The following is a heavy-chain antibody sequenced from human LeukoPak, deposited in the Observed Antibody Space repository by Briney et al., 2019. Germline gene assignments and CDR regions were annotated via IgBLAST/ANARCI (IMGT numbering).Heavy chain of an antibody. V-gene: IGHV4-4*07. CDR1: GGSNSGYF. J-gene: IGHJ4*02. CDR3: ARGTEKTRISGYYSFDH. D-gene: IGHD5-12*01. Sequence: SETLSLTCTVSGGSNSGYFWTWIRQPAGKELEWIGLVYTSGTTYYNPSLESRVTLSLDTFNNQFSLRVTSVTAADTAIYYRARGTEKTRISGYYSFDHWGRGLLVTVSS. CDR2: VYTSGTT.